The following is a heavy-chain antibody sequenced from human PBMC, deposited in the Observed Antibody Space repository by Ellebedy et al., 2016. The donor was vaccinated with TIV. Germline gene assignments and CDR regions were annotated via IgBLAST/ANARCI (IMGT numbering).Heavy chain of an antibody. Sequence: GGSLRLSCAASGFTVSSNYMSWVRQAPGKGLEWVSDIYSGGSTYYADSVKGRFTISRDNSKNTLYLQMNSLRAEDTAVYYCARDVFIRSSGPPSGMDVWGQGTTVTVSS. D-gene: IGHD6-6*01. CDR1: GFTVSSNY. V-gene: IGHV3-53*01. CDR2: IYSGGST. J-gene: IGHJ6*02. CDR3: ARDVFIRSSGPPSGMDV.